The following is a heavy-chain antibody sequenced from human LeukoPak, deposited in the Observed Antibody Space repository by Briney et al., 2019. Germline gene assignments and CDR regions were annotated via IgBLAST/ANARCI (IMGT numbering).Heavy chain of an antibody. D-gene: IGHD3-22*01. CDR1: GGTFSSYA. J-gene: IGHJ4*02. V-gene: IGHV1-69*04. CDR2: IIPILGIA. CDR3: AREAGGYYGNYFDY. Sequence: SVKVSCKASGGTFSSYAISWVRQAPGQGLEWMGRIIPILGIANYAQKFQGRVTITADKSTSTAYMELSSLRSEDTAVYYCAREAGGYYGNYFDYWGQGTLVTVSS.